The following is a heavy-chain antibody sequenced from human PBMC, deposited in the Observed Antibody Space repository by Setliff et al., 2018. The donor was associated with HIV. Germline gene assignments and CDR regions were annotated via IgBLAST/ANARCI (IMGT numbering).Heavy chain of an antibody. Sequence: ASVKVSCKASDYTLTSYGINWVRQAPGQGLEWMGWISAYNGNTNYAQKFQGRVTMAKDTSTSTAYMELRSLRSDDTAVYYCARDLSPIAAAGTSDYWGQGTLVTVSS. CDR2: ISAYNGNT. J-gene: IGHJ4*02. CDR3: ARDLSPIAAAGTSDY. D-gene: IGHD6-13*01. V-gene: IGHV1-18*01. CDR1: DYTLTSYG.